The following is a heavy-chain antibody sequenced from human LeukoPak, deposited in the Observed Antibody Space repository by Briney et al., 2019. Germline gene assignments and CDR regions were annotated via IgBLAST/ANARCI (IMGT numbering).Heavy chain of an antibody. CDR2: IIPIFGTA. Sequence: SVKVSCKASGGTFSSYAISWVRQAPGQGLEWMGGIIPIFGTANYAQKFQGRVTITADESTSTAYMELSSLRSGDTAVYYCAIYCSSTSCYDYYYYGMDVWGQGTTVTVSS. J-gene: IGHJ6*02. CDR3: AIYCSSTSCYDYYYYGMDV. D-gene: IGHD2-2*01. V-gene: IGHV1-69*01. CDR1: GGTFSSYA.